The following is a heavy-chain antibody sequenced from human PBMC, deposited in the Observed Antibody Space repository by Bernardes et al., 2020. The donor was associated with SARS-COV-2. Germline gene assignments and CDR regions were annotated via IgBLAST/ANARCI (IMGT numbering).Heavy chain of an antibody. D-gene: IGHD3-10*01. CDR2: IYYSGST. Sequence: SETLSLTCTVSGGSISSSYWSWIRQRPGHGLEWIWYIYYSGSTNYNPSLKSRVTISVDTSKNQFSLKLSSVTAADTAVYYCARVGSGSDLKGSYYDYYYGMDVWGQGTTVTVSS. J-gene: IGHJ6*01. CDR3: ARVGSGSDLKGSYYDYYYGMDV. V-gene: IGHV4-59*01. CDR1: GGSISSSY.